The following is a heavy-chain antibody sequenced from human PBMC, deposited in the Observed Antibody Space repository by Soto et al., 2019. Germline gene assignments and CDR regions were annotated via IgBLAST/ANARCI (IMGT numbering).Heavy chain of an antibody. Sequence: GGSLRLSCAASGFTFSSYGMHWVRQAPGTGPEWVALISYDGTNKFYADSVKGRFTISRDNSKSTLYLQVDSLRPEDAAVYYCARDPKTSGGQHWAFNYFDSWGQGTLVTVSS. D-gene: IGHD7-27*01. CDR1: GFTFSSYG. V-gene: IGHV3-30*19. CDR2: ISYDGTNK. CDR3: ARDPKTSGGQHWAFNYFDS. J-gene: IGHJ4*02.